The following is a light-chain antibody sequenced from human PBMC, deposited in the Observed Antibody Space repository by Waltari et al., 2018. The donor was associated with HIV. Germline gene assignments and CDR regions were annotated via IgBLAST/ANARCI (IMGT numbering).Light chain of an antibody. Sequence: QSALTQPRPVSGSPGLSVTLSCTGTSRDVGGYSYLPWYQQHPAKAPKVLIYDVTKRPSGAPDRFSGSKSGNTASLTISGLQAEDEADYYCCSYAGSYKYILGSGTKVTVL. V-gene: IGLV2-11*01. CDR3: CSYAGSYKYI. CDR1: SRDVGGYSY. J-gene: IGLJ1*01. CDR2: DVT.